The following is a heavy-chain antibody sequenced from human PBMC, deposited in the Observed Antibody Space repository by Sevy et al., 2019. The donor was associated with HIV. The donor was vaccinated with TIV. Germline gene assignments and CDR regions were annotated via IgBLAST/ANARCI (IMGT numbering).Heavy chain of an antibody. CDR1: GDTFGNYA. V-gene: IGHV1-69*13. J-gene: IGHJ6*02. CDR2: IIPVFGSA. Sequence: ASVKVSCKASGDTFGNYAIAWVRQAPGQGLEWMGGIIPVFGSANSAQKFQDRVTITADVSTSTAYMELRSLTSEDTAVYYCARSNPDGYNYPYYYGMDVWGQGTTVTVSS. CDR3: ARSNPDGYNYPYYYGMDV. D-gene: IGHD5-12*01.